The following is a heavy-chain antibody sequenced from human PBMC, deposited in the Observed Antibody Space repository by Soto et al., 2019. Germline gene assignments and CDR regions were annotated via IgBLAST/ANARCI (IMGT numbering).Heavy chain of an antibody. CDR3: ARAAYSSGWHPDY. Sequence: QVQLVQSGAEVKKPGASVKVSCKASGYTLTGYYMHWVRQAPGQGLEWMGWINPNTGGTNQAQRFQGWVTMTRDTSISTFYMELSRLNSDDTAIYYCARAAYSSGWHPDYWGQGSLVTVSS. J-gene: IGHJ4*02. D-gene: IGHD6-25*01. CDR2: INPNTGGT. V-gene: IGHV1-2*04. CDR1: GYTLTGYY.